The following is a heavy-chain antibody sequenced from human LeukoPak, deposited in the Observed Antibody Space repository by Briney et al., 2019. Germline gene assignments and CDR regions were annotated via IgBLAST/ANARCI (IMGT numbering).Heavy chain of an antibody. CDR1: GFTFSSYD. CDR3: AKDLGLLIDY. CDR2: IRYDGSNK. D-gene: IGHD3/OR15-3a*01. Sequence: GGSLRLSCAASGFTFSSYDMHWVRPAPGKGLEWVAFIRYDGSNKYYADSVKGRFTISRDNSKNTLYLQMNSLRAEDTAVYYCAKDLGLLIDYWGQGTLVTVSS. V-gene: IGHV3-30*02. J-gene: IGHJ4*02.